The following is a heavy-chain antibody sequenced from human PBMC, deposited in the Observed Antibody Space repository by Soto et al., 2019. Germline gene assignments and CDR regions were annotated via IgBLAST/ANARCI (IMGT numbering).Heavy chain of an antibody. J-gene: IGHJ3*02. CDR3: ARDYLLDVSRYSSGWYSLGVGAFDI. D-gene: IGHD6-19*01. CDR1: GGSISSSNW. Sequence: SETLSLTCGVSGGSISSSNWWSWVRQPPGKGLEWIGEIYHSGSTNYNPSLKSRVTISVDKSKNQFSLKLSSVTAAGTAVYYCARDYLLDVSRYSSGWYSLGVGAFDIWGQGTMVTVSS. V-gene: IGHV4-4*02. CDR2: IYHSGST.